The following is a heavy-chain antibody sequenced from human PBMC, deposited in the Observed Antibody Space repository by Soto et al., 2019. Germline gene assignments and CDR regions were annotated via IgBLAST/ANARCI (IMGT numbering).Heavy chain of an antibody. Sequence: SETLSLTCTVSGGSISSGGYYWSWIRQHPGKGLEWIGYIYYSGSTYYNPSLKSRVTISVDTSKNQFSLKLSSVTAADTAVYYCARDAPSDIVVVPAAMPASGTPRRYYYSYMDVWGKGTTVTVSS. CDR2: IYYSGST. CDR3: ARDAPSDIVVVPAAMPASGTPRRYYYSYMDV. D-gene: IGHD2-2*01. V-gene: IGHV4-31*03. CDR1: GGSISSGGYY. J-gene: IGHJ6*03.